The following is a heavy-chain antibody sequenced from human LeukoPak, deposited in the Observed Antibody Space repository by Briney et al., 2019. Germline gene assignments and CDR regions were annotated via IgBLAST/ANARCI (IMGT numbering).Heavy chain of an antibody. Sequence: GGSLRLSCAASGFTFSSYSMNWVRQPPGKGLEWVSSISSSSSYIYYADSVKGRFTISRDNAKNSLYLQMNSLRAEDTAVYYCARDHGDSGYDFDYWGQGTLVTVSS. CDR3: ARDHGDSGYDFDY. CDR1: GFTFSSYS. V-gene: IGHV3-21*01. D-gene: IGHD5-12*01. J-gene: IGHJ4*02. CDR2: ISSSSSYI.